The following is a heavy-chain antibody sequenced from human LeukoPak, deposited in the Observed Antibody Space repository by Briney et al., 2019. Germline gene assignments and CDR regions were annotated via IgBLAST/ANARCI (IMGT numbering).Heavy chain of an antibody. D-gene: IGHD3-16*01. V-gene: IGHV3-69-1*01. CDR1: GFTFGSYA. CDR3: ARKGEGFYWYFDL. J-gene: IGHJ2*01. CDR2: ISGSGTT. Sequence: PGGSLRLSCTASGFTFGSYAMNWVRQAPGKGLEWVSVISGSGTTYYADSVKGRFTISRDNAKNSLYLQMNSLRAEDTAVYFCARKGEGFYWYFDLWGRGTLVTVSS.